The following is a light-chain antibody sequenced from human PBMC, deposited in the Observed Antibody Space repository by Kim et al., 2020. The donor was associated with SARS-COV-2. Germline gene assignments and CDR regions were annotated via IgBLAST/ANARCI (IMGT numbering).Light chain of an antibody. V-gene: IGKV1-33*01. J-gene: IGKJ4*01. Sequence: LSAGVGDRVTITCQASKDSTKYLNWYQHKPGKAPKLLIYDASNMETGVPSRFSGSGSGTHFTFTSSSLQPEDFATYYCHQYDDLIFGGGTKVDIK. CDR2: DAS. CDR1: KDSTKY. CDR3: HQYDDLI.